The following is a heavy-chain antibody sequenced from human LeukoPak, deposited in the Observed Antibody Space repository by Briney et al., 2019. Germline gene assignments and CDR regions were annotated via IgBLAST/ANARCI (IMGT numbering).Heavy chain of an antibody. Sequence: ASVKVSCKASGYTFTSYDISWVRQAPGQGLEWMGWINAYNANTNYAQKLQGRVTMTTATSTSTVYMELRSLTSEDTAVYYCARSYGSSWSDQYFHHWGQGTLVTVSS. J-gene: IGHJ1*01. CDR3: ARSYGSSWSDQYFHH. V-gene: IGHV1-18*01. D-gene: IGHD6-13*01. CDR1: GYTFTSYD. CDR2: INAYNANT.